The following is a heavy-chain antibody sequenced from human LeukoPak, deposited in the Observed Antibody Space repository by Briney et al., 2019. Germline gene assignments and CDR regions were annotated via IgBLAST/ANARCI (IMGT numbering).Heavy chain of an antibody. Sequence: GGSLRLSRAASGFTFSSYGMHWVRQAPGKGLEWVAFIRYDGSNKYYADSVKGRFTISRDNAKNSLYLQMNSLRAEDTAVYYCARDLTGTSTPMDVWGKGTTVTVSS. CDR2: IRYDGSNK. CDR1: GFTFSSYG. V-gene: IGHV3-30*02. CDR3: ARDLTGTSTPMDV. D-gene: IGHD1-7*01. J-gene: IGHJ6*03.